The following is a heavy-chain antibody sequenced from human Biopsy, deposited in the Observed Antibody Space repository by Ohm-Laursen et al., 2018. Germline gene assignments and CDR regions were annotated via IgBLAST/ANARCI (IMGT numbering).Heavy chain of an antibody. CDR2: MYKRGST. CDR3: VREPKTGTAEAWYFDL. D-gene: IGHD3-9*01. CDR1: AASVSGGTFY. J-gene: IGHJ2*01. Sequence: TLSLTCTVSAASVSGGTFYWSWIRQPPGKGLEWVGYMYKRGSTNYSPSLKSRVTILLDTSKNQFSLKLSSVTVADTAVYYCVREPKTGTAEAWYFDLWGRGSPVTVPS. V-gene: IGHV4-61*01.